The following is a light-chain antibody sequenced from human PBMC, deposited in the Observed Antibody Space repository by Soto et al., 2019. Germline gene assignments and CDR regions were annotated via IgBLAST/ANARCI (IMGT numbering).Light chain of an antibody. CDR2: AAS. CDR1: RDIGND. V-gene: IGKV1-6*01. CDR3: LQHFNFSWT. J-gene: IGKJ1*01. Sequence: AIQMTQSPSSLSASVGDRVTITCRASRDIGNDLGWYQQKPGKAPKHLIFAASNLQSGVPSRFSGGGSGTDFTLPISSLQADDFATYYCLQHFNFSWTFGQGTKVETK.